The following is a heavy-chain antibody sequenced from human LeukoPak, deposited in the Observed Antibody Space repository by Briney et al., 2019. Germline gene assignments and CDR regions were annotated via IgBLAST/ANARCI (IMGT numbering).Heavy chain of an antibody. CDR2: IRSKVFGGTP. D-gene: IGHD3-3*01. J-gene: IGHJ4*02. CDR1: GFTFGDYA. Sequence: PGGSLRLSCTASGFTFGDYAMSWFRQAPGKGLEWVGFIRSKVFGGTPEYAASVKGRFTISRDDSKSIAYLQMNSLKTEDTAVYYCTRAPILTIFGGGLDYWGQGTLVTVSS. CDR3: TRAPILTIFGGGLDY. V-gene: IGHV3-49*03.